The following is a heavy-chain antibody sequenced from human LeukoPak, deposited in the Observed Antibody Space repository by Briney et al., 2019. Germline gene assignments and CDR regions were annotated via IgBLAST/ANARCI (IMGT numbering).Heavy chain of an antibody. V-gene: IGHV4-4*07. D-gene: IGHD3-10*01. CDR2: IYTSGST. CDR1: GGSISSYY. Sequence: SSETLSLTCTVSGGSISSYYWSWIRQPAGKGLEWIGRIYTSGSTNYNPSLKSRVTMSVDTSKNQFSLKLSSVTAADTAVYYCAREYYYGSGSSFGFDIWGQGTMVTVSS. J-gene: IGHJ3*02. CDR3: AREYYYGSGSSFGFDI.